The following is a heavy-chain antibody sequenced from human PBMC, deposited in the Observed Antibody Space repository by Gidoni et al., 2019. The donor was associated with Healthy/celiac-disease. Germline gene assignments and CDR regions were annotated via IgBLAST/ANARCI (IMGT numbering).Heavy chain of an antibody. Sequence: EVQLVESGGGVVRPGGSLSISCAASGCTFDDYGMSWVRQAPGKGLGLVSGINWNGGSTGYADSVKGRFTISRDNAKNSLYLQMNSLRAEDTALYYCARDLTLDGPDYGDYLGYLRWFDPWGQGTLVTVSS. J-gene: IGHJ5*02. CDR1: GCTFDDYG. D-gene: IGHD4-17*01. CDR2: INWNGGST. V-gene: IGHV3-20*04. CDR3: ARDLTLDGPDYGDYLGYLRWFDP.